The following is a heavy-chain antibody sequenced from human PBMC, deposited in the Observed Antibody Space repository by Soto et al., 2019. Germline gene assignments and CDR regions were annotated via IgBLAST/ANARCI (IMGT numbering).Heavy chain of an antibody. CDR3: ATAPTPPQTKIVVVPAALDY. CDR2: FDPEDGET. J-gene: IGHJ4*02. D-gene: IGHD2-2*01. Sequence: ASVKVSCKVSGYTLTELSMHWVRRAPGKGLEWMGGFDPEDGETIYAQKFQGRVTMTEDTSTDTAYMELSSLRSEDTAVYYCATAPTPPQTKIVVVPAALDYWGQGTLVTVSS. V-gene: IGHV1-24*01. CDR1: GYTLTELS.